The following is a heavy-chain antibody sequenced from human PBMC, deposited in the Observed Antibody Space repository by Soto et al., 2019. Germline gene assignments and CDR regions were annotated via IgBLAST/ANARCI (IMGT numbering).Heavy chain of an antibody. D-gene: IGHD2-8*01. V-gene: IGHV4-59*02. J-gene: IGHJ1*01. Sequence: PSETLSLTCTVSGGSVSSYYWSWIRQSPGKGLEWIGYIYYSGSTKYKPSLKSRVTISVDTSKNQFSLKLSSVTAADTAVYYCAMAGTEYCTNGVCSVEYFQHWGQGTLVTVSS. CDR1: GGSVSSYY. CDR3: AMAGTEYCTNGVCSVEYFQH. CDR2: IYYSGST.